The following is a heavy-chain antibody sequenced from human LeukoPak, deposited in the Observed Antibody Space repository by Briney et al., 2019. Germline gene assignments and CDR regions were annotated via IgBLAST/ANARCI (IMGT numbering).Heavy chain of an antibody. CDR3: ARDNRYDSSGYYPEDAFDI. CDR1: GYTFTGYY. CDR2: INPNSGGT. V-gene: IGHV1-2*02. J-gene: IGHJ3*02. D-gene: IGHD3-22*01. Sequence: ASVKVSCKASGYTFTGYYMHWVRQAPGQGLEWMGWINPNSGGTNYAQKFQGRVTMTRDTSISTAHMELSRLRSDDTAVYYCARDNRYDSSGYYPEDAFDIWGQGTMVTVSS.